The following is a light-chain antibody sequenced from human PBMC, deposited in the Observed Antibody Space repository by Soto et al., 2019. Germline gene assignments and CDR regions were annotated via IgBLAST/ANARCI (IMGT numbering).Light chain of an antibody. J-gene: IGKJ5*01. CDR2: GAS. Sequence: EIVMTQSPATLAGSPGETVTLSCRASQSVSNNYLAWYQQKPGQAPRLLIYGASNRATGIPDRFSGSGSGTDFTLTISRLEPEDFAVYYCQHYNNWPPITFGQGTRLEIK. CDR1: QSVSNNY. V-gene: IGKV3-20*01. CDR3: QHYNNWPPIT.